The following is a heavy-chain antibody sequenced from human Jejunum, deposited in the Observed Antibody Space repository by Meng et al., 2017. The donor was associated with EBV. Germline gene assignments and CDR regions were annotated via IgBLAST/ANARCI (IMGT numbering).Heavy chain of an antibody. Sequence: QGPLHAPGPGRVKPSGTLSLTGAVPGASTSSSHWWSSVRQPPGKGLEWIGEMHPGGSTNYNPSLKSRVTISVDNSKNQFSLKLTSVTAADTAVYYCAKSNDYSLNSWGQGTLVTVSS. CDR1: GASTSSSHW. D-gene: IGHD4-11*01. J-gene: IGHJ4*02. CDR3: AKSNDYSLNS. V-gene: IGHV4-4*02. CDR2: MHPGGST.